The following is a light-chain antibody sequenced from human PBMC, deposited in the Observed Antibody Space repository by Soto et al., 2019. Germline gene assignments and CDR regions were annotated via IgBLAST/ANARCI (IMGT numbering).Light chain of an antibody. Sequence: LKITQSPSSLSASVGHRVTITCRASQGISDYLAWYQRKPGKVPKFLIYAASTLQSGVPSRFSGSGSGTDFTLTISSLHPEDVATYYCQNYVSSPWTFGQGTRWIS. CDR2: AAS. CDR3: QNYVSSPWT. V-gene: IGKV1-27*01. J-gene: IGKJ1*01. CDR1: QGISDY.